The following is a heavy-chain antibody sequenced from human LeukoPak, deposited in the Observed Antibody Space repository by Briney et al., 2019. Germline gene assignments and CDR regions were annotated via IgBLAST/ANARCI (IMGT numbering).Heavy chain of an antibody. Sequence: GGSLRLSCATSGFMFSSYAMHWVRQAPGKGLEYVSAISSNGGNTNYANFVKGRFTISRDNSKNTLYLQMGSLRAEDMAVYYCARRVGYYGSGNYFYYMDVWGKGTTVTVSS. D-gene: IGHD3-10*01. CDR3: ARRVGYYGSGNYFYYMDV. CDR1: GFMFSSYA. CDR2: ISSNGGNT. J-gene: IGHJ6*03. V-gene: IGHV3-64*01.